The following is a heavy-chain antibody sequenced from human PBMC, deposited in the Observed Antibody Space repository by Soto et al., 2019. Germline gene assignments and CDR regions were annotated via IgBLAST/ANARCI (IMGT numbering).Heavy chain of an antibody. D-gene: IGHD6-13*01. CDR1: GFSLSTSGVG. CDR2: IYWNDDK. CDR3: AHSSSYSSSWYPYYGMDV. J-gene: IGHJ6*02. V-gene: IGHV2-5*01. Sequence: QITLKESGPTLVNPTQTLTLTCTFSGFSLSTSGVGVGWIRQPPGKALEWLALIYWNDDKRYSPSLKSRLTITKDTSKNQVVLTMTNMDPVDTATYYCAHSSSYSSSWYPYYGMDVWGQGTTVTVSS.